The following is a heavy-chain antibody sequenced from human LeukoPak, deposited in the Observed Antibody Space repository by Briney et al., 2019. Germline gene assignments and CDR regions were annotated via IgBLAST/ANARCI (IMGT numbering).Heavy chain of an antibody. CDR3: ARDSDYYGSGGYGLVY. D-gene: IGHD3-10*01. V-gene: IGHV3-30*02. Sequence: GGSLRLSCAASGFTFSSYGMHWVRQAPGKGLEWVAFIRYDGSNKYYADSVKGRFTISRDNSKNTLYLQMNNLRVEDTAVYYCARDSDYYGSGGYGLVYWGQGTLVTVSS. J-gene: IGHJ4*02. CDR1: GFTFSSYG. CDR2: IRYDGSNK.